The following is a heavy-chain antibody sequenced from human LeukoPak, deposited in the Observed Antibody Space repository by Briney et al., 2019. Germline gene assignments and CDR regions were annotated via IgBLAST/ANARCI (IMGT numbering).Heavy chain of an antibody. CDR2: IYYSGST. CDR3: ARVRDGDTSWYFDY. D-gene: IGHD2-21*02. Sequence: SETLSLTCTVPGGSISSYYWSWIRQPPGKGLEWIGYIYYSGSTNYNPSLKSRVTISVDTSKNQFSMKLSSVTAADTAVYYCARVRDGDTSWYFDYWGQGTLVTVSS. CDR1: GGSISSYY. J-gene: IGHJ4*02. V-gene: IGHV4-59*01.